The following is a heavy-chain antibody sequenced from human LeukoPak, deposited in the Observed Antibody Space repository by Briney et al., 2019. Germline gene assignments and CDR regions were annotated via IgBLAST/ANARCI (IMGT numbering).Heavy chain of an antibody. D-gene: IGHD5-18*01. J-gene: IGHJ4*02. Sequence: PGGSLRLSCAASGFTFSNHWMSWVRQAPGKGLEWVANIKRDGSEKYYVDSVKGRFTISRDNAKSSLYLQMDSLRAEDTAVYYCARDPGYSSGIIFDYWGQGTLVTVSS. CDR3: ARDPGYSSGIIFDY. V-gene: IGHV3-7*01. CDR1: GFTFSNHW. CDR2: IKRDGSEK.